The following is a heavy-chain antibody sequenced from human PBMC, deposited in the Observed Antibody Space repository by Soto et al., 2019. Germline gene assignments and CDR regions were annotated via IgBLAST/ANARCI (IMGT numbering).Heavy chain of an antibody. Sequence: QVQLVQSGAEVKKPGASVKVSCKASGYTISTYDINWVRQAAGQGLEWMGWMSPASGDTGYAPSFQGRVAMTRNISINTAYLELSGLTPEDTGIYYCARDIMAPWGQGTLVTVSS. CDR1: GYTISTYD. V-gene: IGHV1-8*01. D-gene: IGHD5-12*01. CDR3: ARDIMAP. J-gene: IGHJ5*02. CDR2: MSPASGDT.